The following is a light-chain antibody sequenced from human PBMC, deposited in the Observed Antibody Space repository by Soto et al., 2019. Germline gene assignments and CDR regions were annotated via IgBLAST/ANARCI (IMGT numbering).Light chain of an antibody. V-gene: IGLV2-23*01. Sequence: QSVLTQPASVSGSPGPSITLSCTRASSGVENYNLVSWYQHRPGEAPKLIIYEGSQRPSGVSDRFSGSKSGNTASLTISGLRAEDEADYYCSSYAGAVVFGGGTKVTV. J-gene: IGLJ2*01. CDR2: EGS. CDR1: SSGVENYNL. CDR3: SSYAGAVV.